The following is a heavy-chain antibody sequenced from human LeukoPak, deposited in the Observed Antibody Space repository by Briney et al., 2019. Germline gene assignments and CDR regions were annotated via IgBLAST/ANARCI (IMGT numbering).Heavy chain of an antibody. V-gene: IGHV5-51*01. CDR2: FYPGDSDT. J-gene: IGHJ6*02. CDR1: GYSFSSYW. CDR3: ARVGSLNYYYGMDV. Sequence: GESLTISCKASGYSFSSYWIAWVRQMPGKGLELMGIFYPGDSDTKYSPSVEGQVTFSADASISTAYLQWSSLKASDTAMYYCARVGSLNYYYGMDVWGQGTTVTVSS.